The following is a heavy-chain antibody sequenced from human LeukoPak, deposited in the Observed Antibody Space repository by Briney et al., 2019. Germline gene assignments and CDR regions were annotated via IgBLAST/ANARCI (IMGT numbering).Heavy chain of an antibody. V-gene: IGHV3-30-3*01. J-gene: IGHJ5*02. Sequence: GGSLRLSCAASGFTFSSYAMHWVRQAPGKGLEWVAVISYDGSNKYYADSVKGRFTISRDNSKNTLYLQMNSLRAEDTAVHYCARGVKRISETRWFWFDPWGQGTLVTVSS. CDR1: GFTFSSYA. CDR3: ARGVKRISETRWFWFDP. CDR2: ISYDGSNK. D-gene: IGHD4-23*01.